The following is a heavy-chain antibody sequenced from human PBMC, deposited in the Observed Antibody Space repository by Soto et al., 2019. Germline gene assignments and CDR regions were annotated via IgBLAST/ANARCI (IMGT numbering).Heavy chain of an antibody. CDR2: IVPIFGTT. CDR1: GGTFRTHS. J-gene: IGHJ4*02. CDR3: ARGDDYGAVVEF. Sequence: QVQLVQSGAEMKRPGSSVKVSCKVSGGTFRTHSMTWVRQAPGQGLEWLGGIVPIFGTTDYAQRFQDRMTITADESTTTAYMELNNLRSEDTAVYYCARGDDYGAVVEFWGQGTLVTVSS. V-gene: IGHV1-69*12. D-gene: IGHD4-17*01.